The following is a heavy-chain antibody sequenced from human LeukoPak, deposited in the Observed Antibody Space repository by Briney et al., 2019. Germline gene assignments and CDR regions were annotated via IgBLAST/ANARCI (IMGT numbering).Heavy chain of an antibody. CDR1: GGSISSGGYY. CDR3: ARGELVLPDY. Sequence: PSETLSLTCTVSGGSISSGGYYWSWIRQHPGKGLEWIGYIYYSGSTHYNPSLKSRVTISVDTSKNQFSLKLSSVTAADTAVYYCARGELVLPDYWGQGTLVTVSS. V-gene: IGHV4-31*03. D-gene: IGHD3-10*01. CDR2: IYYSGST. J-gene: IGHJ4*02.